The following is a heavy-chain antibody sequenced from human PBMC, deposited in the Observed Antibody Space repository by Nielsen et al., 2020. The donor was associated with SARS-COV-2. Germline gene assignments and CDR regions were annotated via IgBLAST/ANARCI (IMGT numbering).Heavy chain of an antibody. Sequence: ASVKVSCKASGYSFTSYAMHWVWQAPGQSLEWMGWINAGNGNTKYSQKFQGRVTMTRDTSANTAYMELSSLSSEDTAVYYCARITPSSGWDYWGQGTLVTVSS. D-gene: IGHD6-19*01. CDR2: INAGNGNT. J-gene: IGHJ4*02. CDR3: ARITPSSGWDY. CDR1: GYSFTSYA. V-gene: IGHV1-3*01.